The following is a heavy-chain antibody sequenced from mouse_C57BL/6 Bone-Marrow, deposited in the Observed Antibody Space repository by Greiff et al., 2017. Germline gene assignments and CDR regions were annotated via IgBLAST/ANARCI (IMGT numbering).Heavy chain of an antibody. CDR1: GYSITRDY. J-gene: IGHJ2*01. CDR2: ISYSGST. Sequence: EVQRVESGPGLAKPSQTLSLTCSVTGYSITRDYWNWIRKFPGNKLEYMGYISYSGSTYYNPSLKSRISITRDTSKNQYYLQLNSVTTEDTATYYCARWGRSFDYWGQGTTLTVSS. D-gene: IGHD1-1*01. V-gene: IGHV3-8*01. CDR3: ARWGRSFDY.